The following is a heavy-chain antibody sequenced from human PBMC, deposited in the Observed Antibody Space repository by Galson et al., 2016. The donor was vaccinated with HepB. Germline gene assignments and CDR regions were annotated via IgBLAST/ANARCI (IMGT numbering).Heavy chain of an antibody. D-gene: IGHD4-11*01. CDR3: MREGLTTDY. V-gene: IGHV4-38-2*02. Sequence: SETLSLTCAVSGYSISSGYYWAWIRQPPGKGLEWIGTIHHTGSTYYSPSLNGRVTISLDTSVNHFSLRLTSMTAADTALYYRMREGLTTDYWGQGTLVTVSS. J-gene: IGHJ4*02. CDR2: IHHTGST. CDR1: GYSISSGYY.